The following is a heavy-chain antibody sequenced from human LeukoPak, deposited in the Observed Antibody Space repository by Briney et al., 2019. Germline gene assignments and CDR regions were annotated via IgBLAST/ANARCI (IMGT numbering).Heavy chain of an antibody. V-gene: IGHV4-59*01. Sequence: SETLSLTCTVSGGSISTYYWSWIRQPPGKGLEWIGYIYHSGSTNYNPSLKGRVTISVDTSKNQFSLKLNSVTAADTAVYYCARANTWIQLFDYWGQGTLVTVSS. CDR3: ARANTWIQLFDY. CDR2: IYHSGST. D-gene: IGHD5-18*01. CDR1: GGSISTYY. J-gene: IGHJ4*02.